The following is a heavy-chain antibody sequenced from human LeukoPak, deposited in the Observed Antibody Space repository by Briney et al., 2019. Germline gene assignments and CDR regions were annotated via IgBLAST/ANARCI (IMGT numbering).Heavy chain of an antibody. CDR1: GFTFSSYW. J-gene: IGHJ5*02. D-gene: IGHD3-22*01. Sequence: GSLRLSCAASGFTFSSYWMSWVRQAPGKGLEWVANIKQDGSEKYYVDSVKGRFTISRDNAKNSPYLQMNSLRAEDTAVYYCARESMIVVVNAWGQGTLVTVSS. CDR3: ARESMIVVVNA. CDR2: IKQDGSEK. V-gene: IGHV3-7*01.